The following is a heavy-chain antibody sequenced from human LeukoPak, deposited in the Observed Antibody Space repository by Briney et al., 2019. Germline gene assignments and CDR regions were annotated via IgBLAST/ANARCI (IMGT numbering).Heavy chain of an antibody. Sequence: ASLKVSFKASGYTXTTYFLHXVRQAPGQGXEGMGMINPSDGSTNYAQRFQGRVTMNRDTHTRTVYMELNSLTSEDTAVYYCASEAPGGYFDYWGQRTLVTVSS. V-gene: IGHV1-46*01. CDR1: GYTXTTYF. J-gene: IGHJ4*02. CDR2: INPSDGST. D-gene: IGHD3-16*01. CDR3: ASEAPGGYFDY.